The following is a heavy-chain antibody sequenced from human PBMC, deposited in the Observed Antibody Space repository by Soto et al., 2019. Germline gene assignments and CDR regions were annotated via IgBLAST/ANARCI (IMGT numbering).Heavy chain of an antibody. Sequence: QVQLQQWGAGLLKPSETLSLTCAVYGGSFSGYYWSWIRQPPGKGLEWIGEINHSGSTNYNPSLMSRVTISVDTSKNQFSLKLSSVTAADTAVYYCARGGLVAGNSFDYWGQGTLVTVSS. CDR2: INHSGST. J-gene: IGHJ4*02. D-gene: IGHD6-19*01. V-gene: IGHV4-34*01. CDR3: ARGGLVAGNSFDY. CDR1: GGSFSGYY.